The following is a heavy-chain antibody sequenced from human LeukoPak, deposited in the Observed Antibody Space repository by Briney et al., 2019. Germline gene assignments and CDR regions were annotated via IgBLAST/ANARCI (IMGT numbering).Heavy chain of an antibody. V-gene: IGHV3-21*01. D-gene: IGHD3-22*01. CDR2: ISRTSGHI. CDR3: AREDGFYDSSGYSSY. J-gene: IGHJ4*02. CDR1: GFTFSDYG. Sequence: GGSLRLSCAASGFTFSDYGMTWVRRAPGKGLEWVSSISRTSGHIYYADPLKGRFAISRDNAKNSLFLQMNSLIAEDTGVYFCAREDGFYDSSGYSSYWGQGTLVTVSS.